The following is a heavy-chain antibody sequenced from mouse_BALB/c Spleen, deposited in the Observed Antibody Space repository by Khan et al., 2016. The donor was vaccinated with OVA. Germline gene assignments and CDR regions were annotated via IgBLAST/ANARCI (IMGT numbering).Heavy chain of an antibody. CDR1: GYTFTSYW. CDR2: INPSTGYT. Sequence: LEVSGAELAKPGASVKMSCKASGYTFTSYWMHWVKQRPGQGLEWIGYINPSTGYTEYNQRFKDKATLTADKSSSTAYMQLSSLTSEDSAVYYCVNHGSSSAWFTYWGQGTLVTVSA. J-gene: IGHJ3*01. V-gene: IGHV1-7*01. CDR3: VNHGSSSAWFTY. D-gene: IGHD1-1*01.